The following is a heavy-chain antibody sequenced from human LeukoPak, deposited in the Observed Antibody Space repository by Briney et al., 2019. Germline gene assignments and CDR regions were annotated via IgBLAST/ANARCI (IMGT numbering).Heavy chain of an antibody. CDR1: GFTFSSYW. Sequence: GGSLRLSCAASGFTFSSYWMSWIRQAPGKGLEWVSYISGNGNIIYYADSVKGRSTISRDNAKNTLFLQMNSLRAEDTALYYCARLPNYYFDYWDQGTLVTVSS. D-gene: IGHD5-24*01. J-gene: IGHJ4*02. V-gene: IGHV3-11*01. CDR3: ARLPNYYFDY. CDR2: ISGNGNII.